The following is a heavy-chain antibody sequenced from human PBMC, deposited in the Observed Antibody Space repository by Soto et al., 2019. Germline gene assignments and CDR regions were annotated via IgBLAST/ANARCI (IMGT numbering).Heavy chain of an antibody. CDR2: LYTSGST. D-gene: IGHD3-10*01. CDR1: DISISGYC. Sequence: SDTLSLTCTFSDISISGYCLSWIRQPAGKGLEWIERLYTSGSTNYNPALNSRVTMSVDTSKNQCSLKMSSVTAADTAVYYCARDIPQWDGSGYYYYGMDVWGHGTKVTVSS. V-gene: IGHV4-4*07. CDR3: ARDIPQWDGSGYYYYGMDV. J-gene: IGHJ6*02.